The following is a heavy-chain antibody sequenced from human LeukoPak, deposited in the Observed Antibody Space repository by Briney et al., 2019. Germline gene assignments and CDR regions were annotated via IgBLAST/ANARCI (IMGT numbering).Heavy chain of an antibody. D-gene: IGHD3-22*01. J-gene: IGHJ4*01. CDR2: ISWDGGST. CDR3: AKDSSGYYWDY. V-gene: IGHV3-43D*03. Sequence: PGGSLRLSXAASGFTFDDYAMHWVRQAPGKGLEWVSLISWDGGSTYYADSVKGRFTISRDNSKNSLYLQMNSLRAEDTALYYCAKDSSGYYWDYWGHGTLVTVSS. CDR1: GFTFDDYA.